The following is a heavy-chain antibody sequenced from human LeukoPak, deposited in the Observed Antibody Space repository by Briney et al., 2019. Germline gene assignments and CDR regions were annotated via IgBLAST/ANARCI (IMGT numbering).Heavy chain of an antibody. Sequence: GGSLRLSCAASGFTFSDYYMSWIRQAPGKGLEWVSYISSSGSTIYYADSVKGRFTISRDNAKNSLYPQMNSLRAEDTAVYYCARDSIKGASSGPFDYWGQGTLVTVSS. V-gene: IGHV3-11*04. J-gene: IGHJ4*02. CDR3: ARDSIKGASSGPFDY. CDR1: GFTFSDYY. D-gene: IGHD3-22*01. CDR2: ISSSGSTI.